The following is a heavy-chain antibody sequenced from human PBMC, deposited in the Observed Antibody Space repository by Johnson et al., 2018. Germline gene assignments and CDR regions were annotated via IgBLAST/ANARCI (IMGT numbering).Heavy chain of an antibody. CDR2: ISSNGCST. D-gene: IGHD5-18*01. J-gene: IGHJ3*02. CDR3: ASGYSYGWGSFDI. CDR1: GFTFSSYA. Sequence: VQLVQSGGGLVQPGGSXRLSCAASGFTFSSYAMHWVRQAPGKGLEYVSAISSNGCSTYYANSVKGRFTISRDNSKNTLYLQMGSLRAEDIAGYYCASGYSYGWGSFDIWGQGTMVTVSS. V-gene: IGHV3-64*01.